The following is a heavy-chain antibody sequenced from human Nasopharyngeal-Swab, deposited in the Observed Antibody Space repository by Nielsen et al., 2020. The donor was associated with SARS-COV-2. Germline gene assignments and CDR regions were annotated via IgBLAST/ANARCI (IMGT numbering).Heavy chain of an antibody. D-gene: IGHD2-15*01. Sequence: WIRQPPGKGLEWVSSISSSSSYMYYADSVKGRFTISRDNAKNSLYLQMNSLRAEDTAVYYCARGEGTYCSGGSCYSDSGGDYWGQGTLVTSPQ. J-gene: IGHJ4*02. CDR2: ISSSSSYM. V-gene: IGHV3-21*01. CDR3: ARGEGTYCSGGSCYSDSGGDY.